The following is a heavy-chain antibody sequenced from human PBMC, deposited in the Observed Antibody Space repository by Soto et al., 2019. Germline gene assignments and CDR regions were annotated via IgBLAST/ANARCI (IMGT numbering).Heavy chain of an antibody. V-gene: IGHV6-1*01. J-gene: IGHJ6*02. CDR3: ARDSKDEDGGNCNPTIYYYHYGMDV. Sequence: QTLSLTCAISGDSVSSNSAAWNWIRQSPSRGLEWLGRTYYRSKWYNDYAVSVKSRITINPDTSKNQFSLQLNSVTPEDTAVYYCARDSKDEDGGNCNPTIYYYHYGMDVWGQGTTVTVSS. CDR2: TYYRSKWYN. CDR1: GDSVSSNSAA. D-gene: IGHD2-15*01.